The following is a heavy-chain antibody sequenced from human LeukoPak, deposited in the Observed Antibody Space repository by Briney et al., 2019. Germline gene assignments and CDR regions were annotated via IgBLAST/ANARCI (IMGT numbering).Heavy chain of an antibody. CDR1: GFTFSSYG. CDR2: ISGSGGST. V-gene: IGHV3-23*01. J-gene: IGHJ3*02. Sequence: PGGSLRLSCAASGFTFSSYGMSWVRQAPGKGLEWVSVISGSGGSTYYADSVKGRFTISRDNSKNTLYLQMNSLRAEDTAVYYCAREAYCSGGSCYDDAFDIWGQGTMVTVSS. D-gene: IGHD2-15*01. CDR3: AREAYCSGGSCYDDAFDI.